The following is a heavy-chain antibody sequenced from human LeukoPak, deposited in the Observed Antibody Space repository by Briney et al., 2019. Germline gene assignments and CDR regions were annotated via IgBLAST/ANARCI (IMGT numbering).Heavy chain of an antibody. CDR2: INPNSGGT. CDR3: ARFGDMVQGLITIDY. D-gene: IGHD3-10*01. J-gene: IGHJ4*02. V-gene: IGHV1-2*02. CDR1: GYTFTGYY. Sequence: ASVKVSCKASGYTFTGYYMHWVRQAPGQGLEWMGWINPNSGGTNYAQKFQGRVTMTRDTSISTAYMELSRLRSDDTAVYYCARFGDMVQGLITIDYWGQGTLVTVSS.